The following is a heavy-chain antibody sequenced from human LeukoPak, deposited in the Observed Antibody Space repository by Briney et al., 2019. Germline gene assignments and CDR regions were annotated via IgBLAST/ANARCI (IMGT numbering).Heavy chain of an antibody. Sequence: GESLKISCKGSGYSFTSYWIGWVRQMPGKGLEWMVIIYPGDSDTRYSPSFQGQVTISADKSISTAYLQWSSLKASDTAMYYCARHITDPRIAAAMVGYYYMDVWGKGTTVTVSS. CDR2: IYPGDSDT. D-gene: IGHD6-13*01. V-gene: IGHV5-51*01. CDR3: ARHITDPRIAAAMVGYYYMDV. J-gene: IGHJ6*03. CDR1: GYSFTSYW.